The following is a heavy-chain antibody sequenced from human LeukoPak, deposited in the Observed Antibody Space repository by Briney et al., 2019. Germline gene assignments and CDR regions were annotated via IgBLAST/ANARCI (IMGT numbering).Heavy chain of an antibody. V-gene: IGHV1-69*05. D-gene: IGHD2-2*01. Sequence: ASVKVSCKASGGTFSSYAINWVRQAPGQGLEWMGGIIPMFGTPNYAQKFQGRVTITTDESTSTAYMELSSLRSEDTAVYYCARGGGDIVVVPAATGDAFDIWGQGTMVTVSS. CDR1: GGTFSSYA. CDR2: IIPMFGTP. J-gene: IGHJ3*02. CDR3: ARGGGDIVVVPAATGDAFDI.